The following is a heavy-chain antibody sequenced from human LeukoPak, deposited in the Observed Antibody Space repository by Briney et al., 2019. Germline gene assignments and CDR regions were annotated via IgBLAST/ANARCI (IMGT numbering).Heavy chain of an antibody. D-gene: IGHD2/OR15-2a*01. J-gene: IGHJ4*02. CDR1: GGSISSYY. V-gene: IGHV4-59*08. CDR3: AGHHPRNTVDF. Sequence: SETLSLTCTVSGGSISSYYWSWIRQPPGKGLEWIAYISDIGSINYNPSLKSRVTISLDTSKNQLSLRLRSVTAADTAVYYCAGHHPRNTVDFWGQGTLVTVSS. CDR2: ISDIGSI.